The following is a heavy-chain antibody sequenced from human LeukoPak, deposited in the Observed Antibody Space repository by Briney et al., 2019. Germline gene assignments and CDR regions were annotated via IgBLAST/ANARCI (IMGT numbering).Heavy chain of an antibody. J-gene: IGHJ5*02. CDR1: GGSFSDFY. D-gene: IGHD5-24*01. CDR2: INHSGST. CDR3: ARGSRRSNWFDP. Sequence: SETLSLTCAVYGGSFSDFYWSWIRQPPGKGLEWIGEINHSGSTNYNPSLKSRVTISVDTSKNQFSLKLTSVTAADTAVYYCARGSRRSNWFDPWGQGTLVTVSS. V-gene: IGHV4-34*01.